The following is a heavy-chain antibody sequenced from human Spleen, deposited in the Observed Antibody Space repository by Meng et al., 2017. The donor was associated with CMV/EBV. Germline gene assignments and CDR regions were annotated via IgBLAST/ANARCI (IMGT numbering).Heavy chain of an antibody. V-gene: IGHV3-30*18. D-gene: IGHD2-8*02. Sequence: LSLTCGASGFTFDDYTMHWVRQAPGKGLEWVAVISYDGSNKYYADSVKGRFTISRDNSKNTLYLQMNSLRADDTAVYYCAKPGSGVYDVFDLWGQGTMVTVSS. CDR2: ISYDGSNK. J-gene: IGHJ3*01. CDR3: AKPGSGVYDVFDL. CDR1: GFTFDDYT.